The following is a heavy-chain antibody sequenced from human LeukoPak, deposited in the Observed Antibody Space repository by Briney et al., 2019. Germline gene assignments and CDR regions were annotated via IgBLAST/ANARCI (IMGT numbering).Heavy chain of an antibody. V-gene: IGHV3-53*01. CDR1: GFTVSSNY. CDR3: ARVWCDILTGYVDY. J-gene: IGHJ4*02. D-gene: IGHD3-9*01. CDR2: IYSGGST. Sequence: PGGSLRLSCAASGFTVSSNYMSWVRQAPGKGLEWVSVIYSGGSTYYADSVKGRFTISRDNSKNTLYLQMNSLRAEDTAVYYCARVWCDILTGYVDYWGQGTLVTVSS.